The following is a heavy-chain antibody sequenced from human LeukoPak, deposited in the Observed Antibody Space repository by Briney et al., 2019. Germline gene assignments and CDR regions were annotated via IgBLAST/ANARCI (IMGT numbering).Heavy chain of an antibody. CDR3: AREASSDYLYYYYCGMDV. Sequence: SETLSLTCTVSGGSISSYYWSWIRQPAGKGLEWIGRIYTSGSTNYNPSLKSRVTMSVDTSKNQFSLKLSSVTAADTAVYYCAREASSDYLYYYYCGMDVWGQGTTVTVSS. J-gene: IGHJ6*02. CDR1: GGSISSYY. V-gene: IGHV4-4*07. D-gene: IGHD3-22*01. CDR2: IYTSGST.